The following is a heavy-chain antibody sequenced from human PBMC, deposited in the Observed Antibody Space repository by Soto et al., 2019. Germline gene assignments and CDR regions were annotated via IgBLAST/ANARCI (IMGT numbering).Heavy chain of an antibody. CDR1: GYSFTSYY. Sequence: QVQLVQSGPEVKKPGASVKVSCKASGYSFTSYYIHWVRQAPGIGLEWMALIKPGGSYTTYAQKFQGRVTLTGDTSTRAVYIELSSLTSDDKAVYYCATDLRDYTGDFDYWGQGTLVTVSS. D-gene: IGHD3-16*01. CDR2: IKPGGSYT. J-gene: IGHJ4*02. CDR3: ATDLRDYTGDFDY. V-gene: IGHV1-46*01.